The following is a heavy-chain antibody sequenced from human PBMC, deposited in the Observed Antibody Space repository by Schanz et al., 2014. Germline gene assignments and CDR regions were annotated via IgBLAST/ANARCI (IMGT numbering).Heavy chain of an antibody. D-gene: IGHD6-19*01. CDR2: IYYSGST. Sequence: QLQLQESGPGLVKPSETLSLTCTVSGGSISSSGYYWGWIRQPPGKGLEWIGSIYYSGSTYYNAALRRGVAIPVDPSKNQSSRKLNSVTAADSAVYYCARLWGGWRIPDYWGQGTLVTVSS. J-gene: IGHJ4*02. CDR1: GGSISSSGYY. CDR3: ARLWGGWRIPDY. V-gene: IGHV4-39*01.